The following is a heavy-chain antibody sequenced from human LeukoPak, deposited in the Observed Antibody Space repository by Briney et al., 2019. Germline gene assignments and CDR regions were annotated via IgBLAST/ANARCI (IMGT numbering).Heavy chain of an antibody. J-gene: IGHJ4*02. CDR2: IDKSGDGA. CDR3: AKTRPLDSSSWSHGDY. D-gene: IGHD6-13*01. CDR1: GFTFSSHA. Sequence: GGSLRLSCAASGFTFSSHAMNWVRQPPGKGLDWVSSIDKSGDGAFYADSVKGRFTISRDNSKNTLYLQMNSLRAEDTAVYYCAKTRPLDSSSWSHGDYWGQGTLVTVSS. V-gene: IGHV3-23*01.